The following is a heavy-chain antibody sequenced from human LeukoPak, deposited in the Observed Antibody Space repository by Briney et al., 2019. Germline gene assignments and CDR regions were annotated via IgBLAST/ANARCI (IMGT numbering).Heavy chain of an antibody. V-gene: IGHV5-51*01. J-gene: IGHJ3*02. CDR3: ATISTDIVATTDAFDI. CDR2: IYPGDSDT. CDR1: GYSFTSYW. D-gene: IGHD5-12*01. Sequence: GESLKISCKGSGYSFTSYWIGWVRQMPGKGLVWMGIIYPGDSDTKYSPSFQGQVTISADKSISTAYLQWSSLKASDTAMYYCATISTDIVATTDAFDIWGQGTMVTVSS.